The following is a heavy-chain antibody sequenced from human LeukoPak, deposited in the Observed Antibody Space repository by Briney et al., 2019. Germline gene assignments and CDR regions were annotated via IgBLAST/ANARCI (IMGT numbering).Heavy chain of an antibody. D-gene: IGHD4-23*01. CDR1: GGSISSGSYY. Sequence: PSETLSLTCTVSGGSISSGSYYWSWIRQPAGKGLEWIGRIYTSGSTNYNPSLKSRVTISVDTSKNQFSLKLSSVTAADTAVYYCARTLRWCPDYWGQGTLVTVSS. V-gene: IGHV4-61*02. CDR2: IYTSGST. CDR3: ARTLRWCPDY. J-gene: IGHJ4*02.